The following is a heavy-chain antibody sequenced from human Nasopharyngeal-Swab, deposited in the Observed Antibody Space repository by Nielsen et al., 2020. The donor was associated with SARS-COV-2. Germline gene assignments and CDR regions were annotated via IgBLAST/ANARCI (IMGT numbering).Heavy chain of an antibody. CDR2: ISYSGGT. Sequence: WILQPPGKGLEWIGNISYSGGTYYKPSLKRRVTISVDTSKNQFSLKLSSVTAADTAVYYCAMGSAGYLDYWGQGTLVTVSS. CDR3: AMGSAGYLDY. D-gene: IGHD6-13*01. V-gene: IGHV4-39*01. J-gene: IGHJ4*02.